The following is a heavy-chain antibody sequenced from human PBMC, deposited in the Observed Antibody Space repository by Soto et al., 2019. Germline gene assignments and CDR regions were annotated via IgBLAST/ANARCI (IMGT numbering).Heavy chain of an antibody. CDR2: ISSSSSYI. CDR1: GFTFSSYS. J-gene: IGHJ4*02. CDR3: ARGGLVAAAGTVGSDY. Sequence: EVQLVESGGGLVKPGGSLRLSCAASGFTFSSYSMNWVRQAPGKGLEWVSSISSSSSYIYYADSVKGRFTISRDNAKNSLYLQMNSLRAEDTAVYYCARGGLVAAAGTVGSDYWGQGTLVTVSS. D-gene: IGHD6-13*01. V-gene: IGHV3-21*01.